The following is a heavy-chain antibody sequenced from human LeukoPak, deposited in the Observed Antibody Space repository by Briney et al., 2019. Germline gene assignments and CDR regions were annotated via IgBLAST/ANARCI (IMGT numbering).Heavy chain of an antibody. CDR1: GFTFSSYW. J-gene: IGHJ4*02. CDR3: ARYNTGRGDY. Sequence: GGSLRLSCAASGFTFSSYWMSWVRQAPGKGLEWVAIIWFDGANKYYADSVKGRFTISRDNSKNTVYLQMDSLRVEDTAVYYCARYNTGRGDYWGQGTLVTVSS. V-gene: IGHV3-33*08. CDR2: IWFDGANK. D-gene: IGHD2-8*02.